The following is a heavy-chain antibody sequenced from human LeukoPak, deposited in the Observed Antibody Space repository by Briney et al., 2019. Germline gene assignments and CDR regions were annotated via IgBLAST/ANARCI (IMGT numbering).Heavy chain of an antibody. J-gene: IGHJ4*02. CDR1: GGSFSGYY. D-gene: IGHD2-2*01. Sequence: SETLSLTCAVFGGSFSGYYWSWIRQPPGKGLEWIGSIYYSGSTYYNPSLKSRVTISVDTSKNQFSLKLSSVTAADTAVYYCARLQIPATPDYWGLGTLVTVSS. CDR3: ARLQIPATPDY. V-gene: IGHV4-34*01. CDR2: IYYSGST.